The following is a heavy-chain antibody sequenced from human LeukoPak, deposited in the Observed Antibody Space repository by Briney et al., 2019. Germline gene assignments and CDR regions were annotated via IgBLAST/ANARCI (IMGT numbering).Heavy chain of an antibody. D-gene: IGHD6-19*01. CDR1: GCTFSSYA. CDR3: AREPAVAFSGNWFDP. J-gene: IGHJ5*02. CDR2: IIPIFGTA. Sequence: GASVKVSCKASGCTFSSYAISWVRQAPGQGLEWMGGIIPIFGTANYAQKFQGRVTITADESTSTAYMELSSLRSEDTAVYYCAREPAVAFSGNWFDPWGQGTLVTVSS. V-gene: IGHV1-69*13.